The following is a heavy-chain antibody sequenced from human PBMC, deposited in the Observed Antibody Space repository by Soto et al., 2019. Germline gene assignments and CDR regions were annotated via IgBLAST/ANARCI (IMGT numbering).Heavy chain of an antibody. J-gene: IGHJ4*02. CDR3: ARTQPVLWFGELYPGDFDY. D-gene: IGHD3-10*01. V-gene: IGHV4-61*01. CDR1: GGSISSGCYY. Sequence: SETLSLTCTVSGGSISSGCYYWSWLPQHPGKGLEWIGYIYYSGSTNYNPSLKSRVTISVDTSKNQFSLKLSSVTAADTAVYYCARTQPVLWFGELYPGDFDYWGQGTLVTVSS. CDR2: IYYSGST.